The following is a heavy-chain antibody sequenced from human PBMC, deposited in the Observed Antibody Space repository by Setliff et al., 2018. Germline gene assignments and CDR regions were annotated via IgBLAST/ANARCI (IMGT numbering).Heavy chain of an antibody. CDR1: GDSINPYY. D-gene: IGHD1-26*01. V-gene: IGHV4-59*08. CDR2: IYYSGST. CDR3: ARSPSSGAYWNPRPFYSDY. Sequence: ETLSLTCSVSGDSINPYYWTWIRQPPGKGLEWIGFIYYSGSTNYNPSLKSRVTISVDTSKNHFSLKLDSVTAADTALYYCARSPSSGAYWNPRPFYSDYWARGALVTVSS. J-gene: IGHJ4*02.